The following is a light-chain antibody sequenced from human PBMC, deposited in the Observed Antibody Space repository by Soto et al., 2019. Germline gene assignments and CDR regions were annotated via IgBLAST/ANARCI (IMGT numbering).Light chain of an antibody. CDR3: HQYDSSPLT. Sequence: EIVLTQSPGTLSLSPGERATLSCRASKSVSSRYLAWYQQKPGQAPRLLIYGASSRATGIPDMFSGSGSGTDFPLTLSRMEPEDFAVYYCHQYDSSPLTFGGWTTVAIK. J-gene: IGKJ4*01. CDR1: KSVSSRY. CDR2: GAS. V-gene: IGKV3-20*01.